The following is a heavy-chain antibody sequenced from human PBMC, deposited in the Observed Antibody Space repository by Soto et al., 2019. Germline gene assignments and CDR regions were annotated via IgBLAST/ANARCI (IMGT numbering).Heavy chain of an antibody. CDR3: ARHHGPTTSENWFDP. D-gene: IGHD5-12*01. CDR1: GYTFFTYD. Sequence: EASVKVSCKASGYTFFTYDISWVRQAPGQGLEWMGWISTYSGDTKYAQKFQGRVTMTTDTSTTTAYLELRSLRSDDTAVYYCARHHGPTTSENWFDPWGQGTMVTVYS. CDR2: ISTYSGDT. V-gene: IGHV1-18*01. J-gene: IGHJ5*02.